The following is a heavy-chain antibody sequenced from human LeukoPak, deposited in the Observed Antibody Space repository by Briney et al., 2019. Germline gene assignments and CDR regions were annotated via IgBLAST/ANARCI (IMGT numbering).Heavy chain of an antibody. D-gene: IGHD2-2*01. CDR3: AFTGRERYCSSTSCYSGYY. V-gene: IGHV3-23*01. Sequence: SGGSLRLSCAAPGFTFSSYAMSWVRQAPGKGLEWVSAISGSGGSTYYADSVKGRFTISRDNSKNTLYLQMNSLRAEDTAVYYCAFTGRERYCSSTSCYSGYYWGQGTLVTVSS. CDR2: ISGSGGST. J-gene: IGHJ4*02. CDR1: GFTFSSYA.